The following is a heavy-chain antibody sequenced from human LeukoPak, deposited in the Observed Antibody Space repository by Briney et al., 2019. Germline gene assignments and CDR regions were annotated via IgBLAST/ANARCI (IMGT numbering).Heavy chain of an antibody. V-gene: IGHV1-2*02. CDR2: INPNSGGT. CDR3: ARDMTGYYYYFDY. CDR1: GYTFTGYY. Sequence: ASVKVSCKASGYTFTGYYMHWVRQAPGQGLEWMGWINPNSGGTNYAQKFQGRVTMTRDTSISTAYMELSRLRSDDTAVYYCARDMTGYYYYFDYWGQGTLVTVSS. J-gene: IGHJ4*02. D-gene: IGHD3-9*01.